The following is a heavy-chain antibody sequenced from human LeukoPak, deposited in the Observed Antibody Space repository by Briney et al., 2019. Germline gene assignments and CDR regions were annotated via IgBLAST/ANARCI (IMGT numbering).Heavy chain of an antibody. J-gene: IGHJ4*02. Sequence: SETLSFTCTVSGGSISSYYWSWIRQPPGKGLEWIGYIYYSGSTNYNPSLKSRVTISVDTSKNQFSLKLSSVTAADTAVHYCAADKSGSYALDYWGQGTLVTVSS. D-gene: IGHD1-26*01. CDR3: AADKSGSYALDY. CDR2: IYYSGST. CDR1: GGSISSYY. V-gene: IGHV4-59*01.